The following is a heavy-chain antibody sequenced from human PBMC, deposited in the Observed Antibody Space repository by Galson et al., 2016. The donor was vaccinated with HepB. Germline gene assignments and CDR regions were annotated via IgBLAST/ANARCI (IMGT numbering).Heavy chain of an antibody. V-gene: IGHV1-69*13. CDR2: IIPIFGTA. CDR1: RGIFSSNV. J-gene: IGHJ4*02. CDR3: ARTSFETVTTYFDY. Sequence: SVKVSCKASRGIFSSNVISWVRQAPGQGLEWMGGIIPIFGTANYAQKFQGRVTSTADESTSTAYMELSSLRSEDTAMYYCARTSFETVTTYFDYWGQGTQFTVSS. D-gene: IGHD4-17*01.